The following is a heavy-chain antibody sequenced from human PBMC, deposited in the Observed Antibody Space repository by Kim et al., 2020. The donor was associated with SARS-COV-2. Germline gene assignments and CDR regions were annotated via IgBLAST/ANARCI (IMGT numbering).Heavy chain of an antibody. CDR2: FDPEDGET. V-gene: IGHV1-24*01. Sequence: ASVKVSCKVSGYTLTELSMHWVRQAPGKGLEWMGGFDPEDGETIYAQKFQGRVTMTEDTSTDTAYMELSSLRSEDTAVSYCATLWRGGAAAGRSNWFDPWGQGTLVTVSS. CDR3: ATLWRGGAAAGRSNWFDP. J-gene: IGHJ5*02. D-gene: IGHD6-13*01. CDR1: GYTLTELS.